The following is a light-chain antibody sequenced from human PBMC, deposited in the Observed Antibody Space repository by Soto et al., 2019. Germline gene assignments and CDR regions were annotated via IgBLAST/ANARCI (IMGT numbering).Light chain of an antibody. CDR3: CSYAGSFYV. CDR1: SSDVGGYNY. Sequence: QSALTQPRSVSGSPGQSVTISCTGTSSDVGGYNYVSWYQQHPGKAPKLMIYDVSKRPSGVPDRFSGFKSGNTASLTISGLQAEDEADYYCCSYAGSFYVFGTGTKVTV. CDR2: DVS. V-gene: IGLV2-11*01. J-gene: IGLJ1*01.